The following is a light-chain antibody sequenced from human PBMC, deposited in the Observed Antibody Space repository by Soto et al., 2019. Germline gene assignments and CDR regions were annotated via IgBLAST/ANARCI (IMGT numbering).Light chain of an antibody. Sequence: AIQITQYPSSLSASVGDRVTFTFRASQDIRSDVGWYQQKPGQAPKVLMYAASRLHSGVPSRFSGSGSGTNFVLTISSLQPEDVATYYCLPNNNYPPTFGGGTKVDIK. CDR1: QDIRSD. CDR3: LPNNNYPPT. J-gene: IGKJ4*01. CDR2: AAS. V-gene: IGKV1-6*01.